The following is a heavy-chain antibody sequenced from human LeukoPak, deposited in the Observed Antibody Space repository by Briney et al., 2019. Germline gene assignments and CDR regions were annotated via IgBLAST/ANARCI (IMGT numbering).Heavy chain of an antibody. V-gene: IGHV3-30*04. CDR1: GFTFSSYA. D-gene: IGHD5-12*01. J-gene: IGHJ4*02. CDR3: AREWVKIAATTGIDY. CDR2: ISYDGSNK. Sequence: GGSLRLSCAASGFTFSSYAMHWVRQAPGKGLEWVAVISYDGSNKYYADSVKGRFTISRDNSKNTLYMQMNSLRAEDTAVYYCAREWVKIAATTGIDYWGQGTLVTVSS.